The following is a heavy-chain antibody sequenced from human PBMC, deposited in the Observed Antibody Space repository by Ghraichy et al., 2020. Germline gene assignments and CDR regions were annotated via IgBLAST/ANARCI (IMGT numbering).Heavy chain of an antibody. CDR3: ARVIEDYFDY. D-gene: IGHD2-15*01. Sequence: SLTCTVSGGSISSGDYYWSWIRQPPGKGLEWIGYIYHTGSTYYNPSLQSRVAISVDTSKNQFSLRLSSVTAADTAVYYCARVIEDYFDYWGQGSLVTVSS. V-gene: IGHV4-30-4*01. J-gene: IGHJ4*02. CDR2: IYHTGST. CDR1: GGSISSGDYY.